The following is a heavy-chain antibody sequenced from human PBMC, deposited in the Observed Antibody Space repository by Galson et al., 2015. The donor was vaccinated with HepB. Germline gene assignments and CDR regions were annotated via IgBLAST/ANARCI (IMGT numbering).Heavy chain of an antibody. V-gene: IGHV1-18*04. D-gene: IGHD3-22*01. Sequence: QSGAEVTKPGASVKVSCKASGYTFTSYGISWVRQAPGQGLEWMGWIGAYNGNTNYAQKLQGRVTMTTDTSTSTAYMELRSLRSDDTAVYYCAVPAPDSSGYYFDAFDIWGQGTMVTVSS. CDR3: AVPAPDSSGYYFDAFDI. CDR1: GYTFTSYG. J-gene: IGHJ3*02. CDR2: IGAYNGNT.